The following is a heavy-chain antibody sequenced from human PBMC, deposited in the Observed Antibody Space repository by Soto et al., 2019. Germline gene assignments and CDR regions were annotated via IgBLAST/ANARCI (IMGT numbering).Heavy chain of an antibody. CDR3: ARGFLGHFDY. J-gene: IGHJ4*02. D-gene: IGHD3-16*01. CDR1: GGSISSYY. CDR2: IYYSGST. Sequence: QVQLQASGPGLVKPSETLSLTCTVSGGSISSYYWSWIRQPPGKGLEWIGYIYYSGSTNYTPSLKSRVTTSVDTSKNQFSLELSSVTAADTAVYYCARGFLGHFDYWGQGTLVTVSS. V-gene: IGHV4-59*01.